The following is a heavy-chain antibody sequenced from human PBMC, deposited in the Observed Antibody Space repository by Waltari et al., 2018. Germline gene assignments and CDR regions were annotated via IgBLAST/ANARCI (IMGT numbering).Heavy chain of an antibody. V-gene: IGHV4-39*07. CDR3: ARGIRPFDI. Sequence: QLQLQESGPGLVKPSETLSLTCTVSGGSISSSSYYWGWIRQPPGKGLEWIGEINHSGSTNYNPSLKSRVTISVDTSKNQFSLKLSSVTAADTAVYYCARGIRPFDIWGQGTMVTVSS. J-gene: IGHJ3*02. D-gene: IGHD2-21*01. CDR2: INHSGST. CDR1: GGSISSSSYY.